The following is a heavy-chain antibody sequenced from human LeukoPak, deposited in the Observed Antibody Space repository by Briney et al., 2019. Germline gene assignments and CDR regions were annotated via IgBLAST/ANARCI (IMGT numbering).Heavy chain of an antibody. V-gene: IGHV3-23*01. J-gene: IGHJ4*02. CDR1: GFIFSDYA. D-gene: IGHD2-15*01. CDR3: ARHSPSCRGVSCLLSEY. Sequence: GGSLRLSCAASGFIFSDYAMSWVRQAPGKGLEWVSAISSGGGTTYYADSVKGGFTISRDNAKKTLYLQMNSLRAADTPLYFCARHSPSCRGVSCLLSEYWGQGTLVTVSS. CDR2: ISSGGGTT.